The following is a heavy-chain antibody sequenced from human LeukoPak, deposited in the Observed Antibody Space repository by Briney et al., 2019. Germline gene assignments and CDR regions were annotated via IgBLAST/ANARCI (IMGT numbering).Heavy chain of an antibody. Sequence: ASVKVSCKASGYTFTSYGISWVRQAPGQGLEWMGWISAYNGNTNYAQKLQGRVTMTTDTSTSTAYMELRSLRSDDTAVYYCATGRSRYCSGGSCYSPLDAFDIWGQGTMVTVSS. J-gene: IGHJ3*02. CDR1: GYTFTSYG. CDR3: ATGRSRYCSGGSCYSPLDAFDI. CDR2: ISAYNGNT. V-gene: IGHV1-18*01. D-gene: IGHD2-15*01.